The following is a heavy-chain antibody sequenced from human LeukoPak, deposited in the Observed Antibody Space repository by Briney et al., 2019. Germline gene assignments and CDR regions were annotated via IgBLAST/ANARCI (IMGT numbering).Heavy chain of an antibody. CDR1: GFTFSSYG. Sequence: SGRSLRLSCAASGFTFSSYGMHWVRQTPGKGLEWVSVISGSGGSTDYADSVKGRFTISRDNSKNTLYVQMNSLRAEDTAVYYCAKGSTMYTAYYFDYWGQGTLVTVSS. V-gene: IGHV3-23*01. CDR2: ISGSGGST. CDR3: AKGSTMYTAYYFDY. J-gene: IGHJ4*02. D-gene: IGHD3-10*02.